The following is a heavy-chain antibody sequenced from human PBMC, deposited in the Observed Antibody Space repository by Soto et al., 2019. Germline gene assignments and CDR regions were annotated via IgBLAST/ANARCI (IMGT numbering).Heavy chain of an antibody. CDR2: IYTGGSK. CDR1: GFTVSSKY. J-gene: IGHJ4*02. Sequence: EVQLVESGGGLVQPGGSLRLSCAASGFTVSSKYMSWVRQAPGKGLEWVSVIYTGGSKYYAASVKGGFTISKDNSINTHYLQMSSRRDDVTALYYCVRAPWDDWGQGTLVTVSS. V-gene: IGHV3-66*01. CDR3: VRAPWDD.